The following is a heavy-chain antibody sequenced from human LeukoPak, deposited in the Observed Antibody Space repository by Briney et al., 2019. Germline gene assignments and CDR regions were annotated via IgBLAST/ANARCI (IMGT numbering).Heavy chain of an antibody. CDR1: GLTFSSYA. J-gene: IGHJ5*02. V-gene: IGHV3-23*01. CDR3: AKDAGDSYH. CDR2: ISDSGGST. Sequence: GGSLRLSCAASGLTFSSYAMTRVRQAPGKGLEWVSTISDSGGSTCYADSIKGRFTISRDNSKNTLYLQMNSLRVEDTAVYYCAKDAGDSYHWGRGTLVTVSS.